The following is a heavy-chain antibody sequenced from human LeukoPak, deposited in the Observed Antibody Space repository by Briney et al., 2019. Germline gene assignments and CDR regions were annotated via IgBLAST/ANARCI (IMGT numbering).Heavy chain of an antibody. J-gene: IGHJ4*02. Sequence: ASVKVSCKASGYTFTSYYMHWVRQAPGQGLEWMGIINPSGGSTSYAQKFRGRVTMTRDMSTSTVYMELSSLRSEDTAVYYCAREASEYSSLDYWGQGTLVTVSS. CDR3: AREASEYSSLDY. D-gene: IGHD6-6*01. CDR2: INPSGGST. CDR1: GYTFTSYY. V-gene: IGHV1-46*01.